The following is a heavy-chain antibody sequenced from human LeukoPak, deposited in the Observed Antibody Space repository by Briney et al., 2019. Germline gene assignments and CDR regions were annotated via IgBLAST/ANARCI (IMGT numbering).Heavy chain of an antibody. D-gene: IGHD4-11*01. CDR1: GFTFSSYG. J-gene: IGHJ4*02. CDR2: IRYDGSNK. Sequence: GGSLRLSCAAAGFTFSSYGMHWVRQAPGKGLEWVAFIRYDGSNKYYADSVKGRFTISRDNSKNTLYLQMNSLRAEETAVYYRAKGYSNGGYFDYWGQGTLVTVSS. CDR3: AKGYSNGGYFDY. V-gene: IGHV3-30*02.